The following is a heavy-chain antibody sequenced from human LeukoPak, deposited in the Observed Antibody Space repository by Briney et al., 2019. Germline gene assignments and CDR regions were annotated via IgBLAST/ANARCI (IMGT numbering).Heavy chain of an antibody. CDR2: MNFNSGST. Sequence: ASVKVSCKASGYTFPNYDINWVRQATGQGLEWMGWMNFNSGSTGYAQKFQGRVTMTRNTAISTVYMELNSLKSEDTAIYFCAKVGLGNTAIHIWGQGTMVTVSS. J-gene: IGHJ3*02. CDR3: AKVGLGNTAIHI. D-gene: IGHD3/OR15-3a*01. CDR1: GYTFPNYD. V-gene: IGHV1-8*01.